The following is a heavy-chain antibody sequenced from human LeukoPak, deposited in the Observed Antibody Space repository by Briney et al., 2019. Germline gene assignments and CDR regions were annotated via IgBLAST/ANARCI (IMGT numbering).Heavy chain of an antibody. CDR3: ARDSADSNYYFDY. CDR1: GGSISSYY. J-gene: IGHJ4*02. Sequence: TPSETLSLTCTVSGGSISSYYGSWIRQPPGKGLEWIGYIYYSGSTNYNPSLKSRVTISVDTSKNQFSLRLSSVTAADTAVYYCARDSADSNYYFDYWGQGTLVTVSS. V-gene: IGHV4-59*01. D-gene: IGHD4-11*01. CDR2: IYYSGST.